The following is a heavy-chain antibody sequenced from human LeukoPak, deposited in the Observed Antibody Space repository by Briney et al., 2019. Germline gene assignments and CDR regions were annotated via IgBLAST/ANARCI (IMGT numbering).Heavy chain of an antibody. J-gene: IGHJ6*02. CDR2: ISGSGGST. D-gene: IGHD3-3*01. CDR3: AKGQQTYYDFWSGSLAHYGMDV. CDR1: GFTFSSYA. Sequence: GGSLRLSCAVSGFTFSSYAMSWVRQAPGKGLEWVSAISGSGGSTYYADSVKGRFTISRDNSKNTLYLQMNSLRAEDTAVYYCAKGQQTYYDFWSGSLAHYGMDVWGQGTTVTVSS. V-gene: IGHV3-23*01.